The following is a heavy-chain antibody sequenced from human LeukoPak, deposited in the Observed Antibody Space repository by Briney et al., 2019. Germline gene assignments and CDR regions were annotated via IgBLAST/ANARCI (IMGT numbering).Heavy chain of an antibody. CDR2: ISSSGST. J-gene: IGHJ5*02. CDR3: ARDDYEVVDAQWGKNNWFDP. D-gene: IGHD3-16*01. Sequence: ASETLSLTCTVSGDSISSGDYYWSWIRQPAGKGLEWIGRISSSGSTNYNPSLKSRVTISVDTSKNQFSLKLSSVTAADTAVYYCARDDYEVVDAQWGKNNWFDPWGQGTLVTVSS. CDR1: GDSISSGDYY. V-gene: IGHV4-61*02.